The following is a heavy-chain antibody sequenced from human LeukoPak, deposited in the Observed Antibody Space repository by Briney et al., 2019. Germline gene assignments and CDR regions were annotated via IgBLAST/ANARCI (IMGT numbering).Heavy chain of an antibody. D-gene: IGHD3-22*01. CDR3: ARGRGGYSVDYFDY. Sequence: SETLSLTCAVYGGSFSGYYWSWIRQPPGKGLEWIGEINHSGSTNYNPSLKSRVTISLDTSKKQFSLKLSSVTAADTAVYYCARGRGGYSVDYFDYWGQGTLVTVSS. CDR1: GGSFSGYY. CDR2: INHSGST. J-gene: IGHJ4*02. V-gene: IGHV4-34*01.